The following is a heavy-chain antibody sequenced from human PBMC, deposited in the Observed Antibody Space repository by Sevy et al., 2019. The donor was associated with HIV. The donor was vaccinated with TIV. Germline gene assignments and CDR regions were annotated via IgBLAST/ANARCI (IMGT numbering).Heavy chain of an antibody. CDR1: GFTFSSYA. Sequence: GGSLRLSCAASGFTFSSYAMSWVRQAPGKGLEWVSAISGSGGSTYYADSVKGRFTISRDNSKNTLYLPMNSLRAEDTAVYYCANDYGDLPNWFDPWGQGTLVTVSS. CDR3: ANDYGDLPNWFDP. J-gene: IGHJ5*02. D-gene: IGHD4-17*01. V-gene: IGHV3-23*01. CDR2: ISGSGGST.